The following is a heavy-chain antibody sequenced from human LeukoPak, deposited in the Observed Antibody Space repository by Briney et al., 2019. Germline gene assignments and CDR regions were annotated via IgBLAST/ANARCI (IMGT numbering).Heavy chain of an antibody. D-gene: IGHD1-14*01. CDR2: ISGSGGST. CDR1: GFTFSSYA. CDR3: AKNKEINLFDRPLDY. J-gene: IGHJ4*02. Sequence: GGFLRLSCAASGFTFSSYAMSWVRQAPGKGLEWVSAISGSGGSTYYADSVKGRFTISRDNSKNTLFLQVNSLRAEDTAVYYCAKNKEINLFDRPLDYWGQGTLVTVSS. V-gene: IGHV3-23*01.